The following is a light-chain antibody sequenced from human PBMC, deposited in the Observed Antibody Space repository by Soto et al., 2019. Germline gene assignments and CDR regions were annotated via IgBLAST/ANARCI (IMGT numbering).Light chain of an antibody. CDR2: DAS. CDR3: QHYEDWLRLT. Sequence: DIVMTQSPATLSVSPGGRATISCRASQSVNFYLACYQQKPGQAPKLLIFDASYLATGVPARFRGSGSGTELNLTISILQSEDFAVYFCQHYEDWLRLTFGGGTKVDIK. CDR1: QSVNFY. J-gene: IGKJ4*01. V-gene: IGKV3D-15*03.